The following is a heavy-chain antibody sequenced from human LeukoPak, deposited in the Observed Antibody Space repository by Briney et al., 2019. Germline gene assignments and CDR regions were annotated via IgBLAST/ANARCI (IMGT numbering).Heavy chain of an antibody. D-gene: IGHD6-19*01. J-gene: IGHJ4*02. CDR1: GYTFTSYA. CDR2: INAGNGNT. Sequence: ASVKVSCKASGYTFTSYAMHWVRQAPGQRLEWMGWINAGNGNTKYSQEFQGRVTITRDTSASTAYMELSSLRSEDMAVYYSARAALYSSGWYEGYYFDYWGQGTLVTVSS. V-gene: IGHV1-3*03. CDR3: ARAALYSSGWYEGYYFDY.